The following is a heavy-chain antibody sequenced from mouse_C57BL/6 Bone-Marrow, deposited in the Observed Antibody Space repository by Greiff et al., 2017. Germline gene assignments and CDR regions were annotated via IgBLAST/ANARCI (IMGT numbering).Heavy chain of an antibody. CDR3: ARADDFDSAMDY. V-gene: IGHV1-39*01. CDR2: INPEDGPT. CDR1: GYSFTDYN. J-gene: IGHJ4*01. D-gene: IGHD2-4*01. Sequence: EVQLQQSGPELVKPGASVKISCKASGYSFTDYNMNWVKQSHGKGLEWIGEINPEDGPTSYNRKFKGKATMTVDQSSSTAYMQLNSLTSEDSAVYYCARADDFDSAMDYWGQGTSVTVSS.